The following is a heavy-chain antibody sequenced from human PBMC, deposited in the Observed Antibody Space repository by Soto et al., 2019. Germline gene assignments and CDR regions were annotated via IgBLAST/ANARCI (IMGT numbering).Heavy chain of an antibody. V-gene: IGHV1-18*01. Sequence: ASVNVSYTASGYTLTSSGISWVRQAPGQGLEWMGWISAYNGNTNYAQKLQGRVTMTTDTSTSTAYMELRSLRSDDTAVYYCARELYSSSWFDPWGQGTLVTVSS. D-gene: IGHD6-13*01. CDR2: ISAYNGNT. CDR1: GYTLTSSG. CDR3: ARELYSSSWFDP. J-gene: IGHJ5*02.